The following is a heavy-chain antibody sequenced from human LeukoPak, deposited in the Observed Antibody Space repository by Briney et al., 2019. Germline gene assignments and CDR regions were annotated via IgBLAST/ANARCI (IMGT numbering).Heavy chain of an antibody. D-gene: IGHD6-13*01. Sequence: PSETLSLTRTVSGGSISSGSYYWSWIRQPAGKGLEWIGRIYTSGSTNYNPSLKSRVTISVDTSKNQFSLKLSSVTAADTAVYYCARDLGIAAAVDIWGQGTMATVSS. CDR3: ARDLGIAAAVDI. CDR2: IYTSGST. J-gene: IGHJ3*02. CDR1: GGSISSGSYY. V-gene: IGHV4-61*02.